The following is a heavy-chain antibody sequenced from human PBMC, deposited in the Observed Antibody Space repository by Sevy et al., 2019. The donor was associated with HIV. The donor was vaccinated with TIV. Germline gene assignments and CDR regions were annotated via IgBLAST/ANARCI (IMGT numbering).Heavy chain of an antibody. CDR1: GGSISSYY. V-gene: IGHV4-59*01. D-gene: IGHD1-26*01. Sequence: SETLSLTCTVSGGSISSYYWSWIRQPPGKGLEWIGYIYYSGSTNYNPSLKGRVTISVDTSKNQFSLKLSSVTAADTAVYYCARVGTDWFDPWGQGTLVTVSS. CDR2: IYYSGST. CDR3: ARVGTDWFDP. J-gene: IGHJ5*02.